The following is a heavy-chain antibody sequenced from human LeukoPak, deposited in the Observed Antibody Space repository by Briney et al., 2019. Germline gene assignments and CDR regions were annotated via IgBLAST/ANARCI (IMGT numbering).Heavy chain of an antibody. J-gene: IGHJ5*02. D-gene: IGHD4-11*01. CDR1: GYSISSGYY. V-gene: IGHV4-38-2*02. CDR2: IYHSGST. Sequence: SETLSLTCTVSGYSISSGYYWGWIRQPPGKGLEWIGSIYHSGSTYYNPSLKSRVTISVDTSKNQFSLKLSSVTAADTAVYYCATVYSDYAHGWFDPWGQGTLVTVSS. CDR3: ATVYSDYAHGWFDP.